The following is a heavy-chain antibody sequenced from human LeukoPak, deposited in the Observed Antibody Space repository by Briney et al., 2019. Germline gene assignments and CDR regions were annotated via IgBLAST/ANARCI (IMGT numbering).Heavy chain of an antibody. J-gene: IGHJ5*02. V-gene: IGHV3-23*01. Sequence: PGGSLRLSCAASGFTFRSYAMSWVAQAQGKGGEGVAAISGSGGSTYYADSVKGRFTISIDNSKNTLYLQMNSLRAEDTAVYYCAKDSSSWYPFNWFDRWGQGTLVTVSS. CDR3: AKDSSSWYPFNWFDR. CDR1: GFTFRSYA. D-gene: IGHD6-13*01. CDR2: ISGSGGST.